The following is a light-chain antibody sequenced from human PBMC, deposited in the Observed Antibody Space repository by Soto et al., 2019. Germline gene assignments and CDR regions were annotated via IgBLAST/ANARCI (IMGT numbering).Light chain of an antibody. J-gene: IGLJ2*01. Sequence: QSVLTQPASVSGSPGQSITISCTGTSNDVGGYNYVSWYQQYPGKAPKLIIYEVISRPSGVANRFSGSKSGNTASLTISGLQADDEADYYCSSYTTSSTVVYGGGTKLTVL. CDR1: SNDVGGYNY. CDR3: SSYTTSSTVV. V-gene: IGLV2-14*01. CDR2: EVI.